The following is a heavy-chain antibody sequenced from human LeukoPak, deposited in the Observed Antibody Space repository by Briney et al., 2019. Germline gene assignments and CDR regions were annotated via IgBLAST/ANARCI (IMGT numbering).Heavy chain of an antibody. D-gene: IGHD2-2*01. CDR2: ISAYNGNT. Sequence: ASVKVSCKASGYTFTSYGISWVRQAPGQGLEWMGWISAYNGNTNYAQKLQGRVTMTTDTSTSTAYMELRSLRSDDTAVYYCARVPDCSSTSCWFDPCGQGTLVTVSS. J-gene: IGHJ5*02. V-gene: IGHV1-18*01. CDR3: ARVPDCSSTSCWFDP. CDR1: GYTFTSYG.